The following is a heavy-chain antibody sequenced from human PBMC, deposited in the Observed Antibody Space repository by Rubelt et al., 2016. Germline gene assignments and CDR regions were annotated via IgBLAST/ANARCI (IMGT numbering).Heavy chain of an antibody. Sequence: GQRLEWMGWVNPVNGNTKYSQKFQGRVTITWDTSASTAYMELSSLRSEDTAVYYCATDITNDYGDYVIHYYYGMDVWGQGTTVTVSS. CDR3: ATDITNDYGDYVIHYYYGMDV. CDR2: VNPVNGNT. D-gene: IGHD4-17*01. V-gene: IGHV1-3*01. J-gene: IGHJ6*02.